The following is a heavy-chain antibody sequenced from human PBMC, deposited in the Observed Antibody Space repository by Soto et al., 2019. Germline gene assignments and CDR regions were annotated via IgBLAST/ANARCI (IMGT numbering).Heavy chain of an antibody. CDR1: GGTFSSYA. D-gene: IGHD2-2*02. Sequence: SVKVSCKASGGTFSSYAISWVRQAPGQGLEWMGGIIPIFGTANYAQKFQGRVTITADKSTSTAYRELSSLRSEDTAVYYCARGPGQLLYAHLFLRPFDPWGQGTLVTVSS. CDR3: ARGPGQLLYAHLFLRPFDP. J-gene: IGHJ5*02. V-gene: IGHV1-69*06. CDR2: IIPIFGTA.